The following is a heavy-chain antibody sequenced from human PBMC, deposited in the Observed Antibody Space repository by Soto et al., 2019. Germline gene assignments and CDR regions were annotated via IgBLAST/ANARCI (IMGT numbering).Heavy chain of an antibody. CDR1: GGSISSGGYY. CDR3: AREPLD. V-gene: IGHV4-31*03. J-gene: IGHJ4*02. Sequence: QVQLQESGPGLVKPSQTLSLTCTVSGGSISSGGYYWTWVRQHPGKGLVRIRYIYYSGITYYTPSQTSRVTLSVDTSKKPFSLKLSSLTAADTAVYYCAREPLDGGQATPVTVSS. CDR2: IYYSGIT.